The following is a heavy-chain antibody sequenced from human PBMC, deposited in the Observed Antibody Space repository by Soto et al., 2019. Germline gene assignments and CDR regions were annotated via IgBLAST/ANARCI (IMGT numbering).Heavy chain of an antibody. J-gene: IGHJ4*02. CDR2: INHSGSA. CDR1: GESFSGHI. V-gene: IGHV4-34*01. Sequence: SETLSLTCAVYGESFSGHILTRIRQTPGKGLQWIGQINHSGSASYNPSLKSRVTISVHTSNSQFSLYLQMNSLRAEDTALYYCARAPGFYGDFFDYWGQGSLVTVSS. D-gene: IGHD4-17*01. CDR3: ARAPGFYGDFFDY.